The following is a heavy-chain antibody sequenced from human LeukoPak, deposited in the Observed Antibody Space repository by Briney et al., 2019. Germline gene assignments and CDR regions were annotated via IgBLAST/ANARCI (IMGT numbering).Heavy chain of an antibody. CDR3: ARALGAHYYYYYMDV. CDR1: GYTFTSYY. J-gene: IGHJ6*03. CDR2: INPSGGST. Sequence: ASVKVSCKASGYTFTSYYMHWVRQAPGQGLEWMGIINPSGGSTSYAQKFQGRVTITRNTSISTAYMELSSLRSEDTAVYYCARALGAHYYYYYMDVWGKGTTVTVSS. V-gene: IGHV1-46*01.